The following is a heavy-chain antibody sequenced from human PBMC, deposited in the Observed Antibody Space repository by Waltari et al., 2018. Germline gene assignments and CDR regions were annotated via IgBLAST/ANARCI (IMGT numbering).Heavy chain of an antibody. J-gene: IGHJ4*02. V-gene: IGHV4-39*01. CDR3: ARPGRSGYPLGYFDY. D-gene: IGHD3-3*01. CDR2: IYYSGST. CDR1: GGSISSSSYS. Sequence: QLQLQESGPGLVKPSETLSLTCTVSGGSISSSSYSLGWIRQPPGKGLGWIGSIYYSGSTYYNPCRTSRGTISIDTSKNHFSLKLSSVTAADTAVYYCARPGRSGYPLGYFDYWGQGTLVTVSS.